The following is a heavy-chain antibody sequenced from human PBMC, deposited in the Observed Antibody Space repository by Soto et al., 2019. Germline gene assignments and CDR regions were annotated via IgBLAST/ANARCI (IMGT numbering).Heavy chain of an antibody. V-gene: IGHV3-7*01. CDR2: INKDGSEK. CDR1: GFTFSSFC. D-gene: IGHD3-3*01. CDR3: ARDFGVQELDY. J-gene: IGHJ4*02. Sequence: EVQLVESGGGLVQPGGSLRLSCAASGFTFSSFCISWVRQAPGKGLEWVANINKDGSEKHYVDSAKGRFTLSSDNAENSVYLQMNSLRAADTAVYYCARDFGVQELDYWGQGTLVTVSA.